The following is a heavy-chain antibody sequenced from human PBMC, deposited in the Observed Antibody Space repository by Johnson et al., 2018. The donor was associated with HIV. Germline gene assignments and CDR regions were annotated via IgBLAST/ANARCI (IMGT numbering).Heavy chain of an antibody. J-gene: IGHJ3*02. CDR3: AKLWGRDPDNFWSGPTFDI. V-gene: IGHV3-23*04. D-gene: IGHD3-3*01. CDR1: EFTLSSYA. Sequence: VQLVESGGGLVQPGGSLRLSCAASEFTLSSYAMSWVRQAPGKGLEWVSAISGSSGSTYYADSVQGRFTISIDNSKNTLSLQMNGLRAEDTAVYYCAKLWGRDPDNFWSGPTFDIWGQGTMVTVSS. CDR2: ISGSSGST.